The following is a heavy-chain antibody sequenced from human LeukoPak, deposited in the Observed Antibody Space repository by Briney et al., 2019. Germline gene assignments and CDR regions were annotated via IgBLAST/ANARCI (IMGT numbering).Heavy chain of an antibody. CDR1: GYSFPDYY. V-gene: IGHV1-2*02. CDR2: VNPNSGGT. J-gene: IGHJ4*02. Sequence: ASVKVPCKASGYSFPDYYIHWIRQAPGQGLEWMGWVNPNSGGTNYPQKFRGRVPVTRDTSISTAYMELRSLRSDDTAVYYCARGLEAGNTAPHFDYWGQGTLVTVSS. CDR3: ARGLEAGNTAPHFDY. D-gene: IGHD1-7*01.